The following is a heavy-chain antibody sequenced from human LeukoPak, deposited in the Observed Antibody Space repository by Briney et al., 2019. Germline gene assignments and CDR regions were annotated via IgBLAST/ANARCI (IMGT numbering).Heavy chain of an antibody. D-gene: IGHD2-15*01. CDR3: ARDRGDHGYCSGGSCYYFDY. V-gene: IGHV4-59*01. J-gene: IGHJ4*02. Sequence: SETLSLTCTVSGGSISSYYWSWIRQPPGKGLEWIGYIYYSGSTNYNPSLKSRVTISVDTSKNQFSLKLSSVTAADTAVYYCARDRGDHGYCSGGSCYYFDYWGQGTLVTVSS. CDR1: GGSISSYY. CDR2: IYYSGST.